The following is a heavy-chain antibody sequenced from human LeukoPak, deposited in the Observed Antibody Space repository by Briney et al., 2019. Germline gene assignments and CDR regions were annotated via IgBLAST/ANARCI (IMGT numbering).Heavy chain of an antibody. D-gene: IGHD2-15*01. CDR1: GYTFTIYA. CDR3: ARKADCSGGSCYSPAGY. CDR2: INAGNGNT. V-gene: IGHV1-3*01. J-gene: IGHJ4*02. Sequence: ASVKVSCTASGYTFTIYAMHWVRQAPGQRLEWMGWINAGNGNTKYSQKFQGRVTITRDTSASTAYMELSSLRSEDTAVYYCARKADCSGGSCYSPAGYWGQGTLVTVSS.